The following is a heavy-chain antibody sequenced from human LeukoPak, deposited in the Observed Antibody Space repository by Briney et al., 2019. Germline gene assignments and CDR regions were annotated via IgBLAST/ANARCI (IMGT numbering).Heavy chain of an antibody. CDR2: FSGSGGST. Sequence: PGRSLRLSCAASGSTFSSNAMSWVPEAPRKGLEWVSAFSGSGGSTYSAHSVKGRFTISRTNSKNTLYLQMNSLRAEDTGVYYCADMGADSSGYYYLDYWGQGTLVTVSS. J-gene: IGHJ4*02. CDR1: GSTFSSNA. D-gene: IGHD3-22*01. V-gene: IGHV3-23*01. CDR3: ADMGADSSGYYYLDY.